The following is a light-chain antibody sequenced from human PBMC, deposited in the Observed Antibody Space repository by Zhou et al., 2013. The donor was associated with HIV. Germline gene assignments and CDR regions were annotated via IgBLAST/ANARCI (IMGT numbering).Light chain of an antibody. CDR2: NAY. CDR1: QGIGYS. V-gene: IGKV1-27*01. CDR3: QQYDNLPPFT. Sequence: DIQMTQSPSTLSASVGDRVTITCRASQGIGYSLAWYQQKPGKVPKLLIYNAYTLLSGVPSRFSGMGSGTDFTFTISTLQPEDIATYYCQQYDNLPPFTFGPGTKVDIK. J-gene: IGKJ3*01.